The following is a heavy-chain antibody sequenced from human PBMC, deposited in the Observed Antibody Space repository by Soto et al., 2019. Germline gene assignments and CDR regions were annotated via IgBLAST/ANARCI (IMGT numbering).Heavy chain of an antibody. CDR3: TKDLWPYLPAGGEFDS. CDR2: ISGSAGST. J-gene: IGHJ4*02. Sequence: LRLSCAASGFTFSSYAMSWVRQAPGKGLEWVSAISGSAGSTYYADSVKGRFTISRDNSKNTLYLQMNSLRAEDTAVFYCTKDLWPYLPAGGEFDSWGQGTLVTVSS. D-gene: IGHD3-16*01. CDR1: GFTFSSYA. V-gene: IGHV3-23*01.